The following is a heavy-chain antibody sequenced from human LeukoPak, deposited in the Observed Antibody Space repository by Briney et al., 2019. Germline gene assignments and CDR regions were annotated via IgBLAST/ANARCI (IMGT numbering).Heavy chain of an antibody. CDR3: ARGGYDFVYYYYGMDV. V-gene: IGHV1-2*06. Sequence: ASVKVSCNASGYTFTGYYMHWVRQAPGQGLEWMGRVNPNSGGTNYAQKFQGRVTMTRDTSISTAYMELSRLRSDDTAVYYCARGGYDFVYYYYGMDVWGQGTTVTVSS. D-gene: IGHD3-3*01. CDR1: GYTFTGYY. J-gene: IGHJ6*02. CDR2: VNPNSGGT.